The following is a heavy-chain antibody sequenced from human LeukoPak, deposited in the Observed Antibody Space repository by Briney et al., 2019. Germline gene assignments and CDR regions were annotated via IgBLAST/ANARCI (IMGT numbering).Heavy chain of an antibody. CDR3: ARVGDSSSWYASDY. CDR2: INPNSGGT. V-gene: IGHV1-2*02. CDR1: GYTFTGYY. J-gene: IGHJ4*02. D-gene: IGHD6-13*01. Sequence: ASVKVSCKASGYTFTGYYMHWVRQAPGQGLEWMGWINPNSGGTNYAQKFQGRVTMTRDTSISTAYMELSRLRSDDTAVYYCARVGDSSSWYASDYWGQGTLVTVSS.